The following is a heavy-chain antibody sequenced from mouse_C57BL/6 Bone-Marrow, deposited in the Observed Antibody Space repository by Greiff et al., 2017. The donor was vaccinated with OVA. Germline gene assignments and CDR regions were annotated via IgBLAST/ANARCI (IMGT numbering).Heavy chain of an antibody. J-gene: IGHJ4*01. V-gene: IGHV1-63*01. CDR2: IYPGGGYT. Sequence: VQGVESGAELVRPGTSVKMSCKASGYTFTNYWIGWAKQRPGHGLEWIGDIYPGGGYTNYNEKFKGKATLTADKSSSTAYMQFSSLTSEDSAIYYCARLRHYAMDYWGQGTSVTVSS. CDR1: GYTFTNYW. CDR3: ARLRHYAMDY. D-gene: IGHD1-1*01.